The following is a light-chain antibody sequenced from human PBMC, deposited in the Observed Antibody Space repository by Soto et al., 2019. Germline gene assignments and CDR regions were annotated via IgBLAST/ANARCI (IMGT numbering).Light chain of an antibody. CDR2: KAS. Sequence: DIQMTQSPSTLSASVGDRVTITCRASQSISMSLAWYQQKPGKAPKLLIYKASSVESGVPSRFSGSISGTEFTLTISSLQADDFATYYYQQYSTYSRAFGQGTKVEIK. V-gene: IGKV1-5*03. CDR3: QQYSTYSRA. CDR1: QSISMS. J-gene: IGKJ1*01.